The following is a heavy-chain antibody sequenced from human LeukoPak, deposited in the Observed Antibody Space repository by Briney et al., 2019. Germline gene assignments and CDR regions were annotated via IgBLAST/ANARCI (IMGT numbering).Heavy chain of an antibody. CDR1: GFTFSSYA. D-gene: IGHD2-21*02. J-gene: IGHJ4*02. Sequence: PGGSLRLSCAPSGFTFSSYAMHWVRQAPGKGLEWVAFISYDGSNKYYADSVKGRFTISRDNSKNTLYLQMNSLRAEDTAVYYCASDSYCGGDCYSANDYWGQGTLVTVSS. V-gene: IGHV3-30-3*01. CDR3: ASDSYCGGDCYSANDY. CDR2: ISYDGSNK.